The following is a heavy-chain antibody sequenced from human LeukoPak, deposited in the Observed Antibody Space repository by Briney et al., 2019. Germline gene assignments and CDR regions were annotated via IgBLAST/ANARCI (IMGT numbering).Heavy chain of an antibody. CDR3: ARGGGLDV. Sequence: GGSLRLSCAASGFTFSSYWMNWARQAPGKGLEWVASINHNGHVDYYVDSVKGRFTISRDNAKNSLYLQMSNLRAEDTAVYFCARGGGLDVWGQGATVTVSS. D-gene: IGHD3-16*01. CDR2: INHNGHVD. CDR1: GFTFSSYW. J-gene: IGHJ6*02. V-gene: IGHV3-7*03.